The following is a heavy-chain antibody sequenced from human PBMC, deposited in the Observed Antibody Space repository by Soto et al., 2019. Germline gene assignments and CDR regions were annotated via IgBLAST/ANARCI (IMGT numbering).Heavy chain of an antibody. CDR1: GFTFSSYS. J-gene: IGHJ4*02. D-gene: IGHD1-26*01. CDR2: ISSSSSYI. CDR3: ARDGSGSYYSQHFDY. Sequence: PGGSLRLSCAASGFTFSSYSMNWVRQAPGKGLEWVSSISSSSSYIYYADSVKGRFTISRDNAKNSLYLQMNSLRAEDTAVYYCARDGSGSYYSQHFDYWGQGTLVTVSS. V-gene: IGHV3-21*01.